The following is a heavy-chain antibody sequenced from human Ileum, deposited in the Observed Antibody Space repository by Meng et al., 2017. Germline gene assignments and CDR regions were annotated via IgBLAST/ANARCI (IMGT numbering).Heavy chain of an antibody. D-gene: IGHD2/OR15-2a*01. Sequence: GVLKISCAASGFTFNNYWMHWVRQAPGKGLVWVSRINSDGSDTTYADSVKGRFTISRDNAKNTLFLQMDSLRAEDTAVYYCARDSRTTRGDYWGQGTLVTVSS. CDR3: ARDSRTTRGDY. CDR1: GFTFNNYW. V-gene: IGHV3-74*01. J-gene: IGHJ4*02. CDR2: INSDGSDT.